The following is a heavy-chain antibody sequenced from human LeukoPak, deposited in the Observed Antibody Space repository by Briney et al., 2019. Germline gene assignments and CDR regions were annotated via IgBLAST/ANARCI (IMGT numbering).Heavy chain of an antibody. J-gene: IGHJ4*02. D-gene: IGHD1-26*01. CDR2: IYYRGST. CDR1: GDSISDYY. V-gene: IGHV4-59*01. Sequence: SETLSLTCTVSGDSISDYYWSWIRQPPGKGLEWIGYIYYRGSTDYNPSLKSRVTISVDTSKNQFSLKLSSVTAADTAVYYCARDKVGASERMLDYWGQGTLVTVSS. CDR3: ARDKVGASERMLDY.